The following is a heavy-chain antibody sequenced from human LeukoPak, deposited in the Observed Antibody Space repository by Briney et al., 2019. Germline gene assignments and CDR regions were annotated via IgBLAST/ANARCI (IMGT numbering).Heavy chain of an antibody. V-gene: IGHV1-46*01. CDR3: ARRRYYFDY. CDR1: GYTLTELS. J-gene: IGHJ4*02. Sequence: ASVKVSCKVSGYTLTELSMHWVRQAPGQGLEWMGIINPSGGSTSYAQKFQGRVTMTRDTSTSTVYMELSSLRSEDTAVYYCARRRYYFDYWGQGTLVTVSS. CDR2: INPSGGST.